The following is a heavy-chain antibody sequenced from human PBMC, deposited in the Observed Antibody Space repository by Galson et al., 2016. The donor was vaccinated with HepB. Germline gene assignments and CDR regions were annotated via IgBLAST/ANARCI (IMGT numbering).Heavy chain of an antibody. D-gene: IGHD3-22*01. J-gene: IGHJ4*02. CDR1: GFIFSGYA. V-gene: IGHV3-30-3*01. CDR3: ARGLRAYHDNTGYEFDY. CDR2: ISYDGTNK. Sequence: SLRLSCAASGFIFSGYAMHWVRQAPGKGLEWVALISYDGTNKYYADSVKGRFTISRDKSKNTLSLQMNSLRPEDTSTYYCARGLRAYHDNTGYEFDYWGQGTLVTVSS.